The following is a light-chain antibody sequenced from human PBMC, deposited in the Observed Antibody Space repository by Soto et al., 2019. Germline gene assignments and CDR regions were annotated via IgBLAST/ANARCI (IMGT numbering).Light chain of an antibody. CDR3: SSFAGTNSFV. Sequence: QSALTQPASVSGSPGQSITISCTGTSGDIGGYNYVSWYQLHPGKAPKLLISEVTNRPSGVPDRIFGSKSYTTASLTVSGFQAEDEADYYCSSFAGTNSFVFGTGTKVTVL. CDR2: EVT. J-gene: IGLJ1*01. V-gene: IGLV2-8*01. CDR1: SGDIGGYNY.